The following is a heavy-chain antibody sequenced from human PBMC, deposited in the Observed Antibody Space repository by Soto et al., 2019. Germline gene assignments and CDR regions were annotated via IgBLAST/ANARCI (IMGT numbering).Heavy chain of an antibody. V-gene: IGHV3-30-3*01. Sequence: QVQLVESGGGVVQPGRSLRLSCAASGFTFSSYAMHWVRQAPGKGLEWVAVISYDGSNKYYADSVKGRFTISRDNSNTTLYLQINSLRAEDTAVYYCARDGGYAFDYWGQGTLVTVSS. CDR3: ARDGGYAFDY. J-gene: IGHJ4*02. D-gene: IGHD2-15*01. CDR2: ISYDGSNK. CDR1: GFTFSSYA.